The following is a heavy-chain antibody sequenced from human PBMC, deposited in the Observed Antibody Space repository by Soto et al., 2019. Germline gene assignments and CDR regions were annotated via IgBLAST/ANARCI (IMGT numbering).Heavy chain of an antibody. V-gene: IGHV4-31*03. CDR2: ISYTGST. CDR1: GGSIFSGGYY. Sequence: PSETLSLTCTVSGGSIFSGGYYWSWIRQHPGKGLEWIGYISYTGSTDYNPSLKSRVSLSVDTSKNHFSLRLSSVTAADTAVYFCASGPYYYDNSGYFEPWGQGTLVTVS. J-gene: IGHJ5*02. CDR3: ASGPYYYDNSGYFEP. D-gene: IGHD3-22*01.